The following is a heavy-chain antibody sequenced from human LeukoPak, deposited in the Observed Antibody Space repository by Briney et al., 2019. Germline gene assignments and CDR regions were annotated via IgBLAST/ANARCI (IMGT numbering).Heavy chain of an antibody. CDR2: INPNSGGT. Sequence: GASVKVSCKASGYTFTGYYMHWVRQAPGQGLEWMGWINPNSGGTNYAQKFQGRVTMTRDTSISTAYMELSRLRSDDTAVYYCARDRRDYGSGSYSRDAFDIWGQGTMVTVSS. D-gene: IGHD3-10*01. CDR1: GYTFTGYY. CDR3: ARDRRDYGSGSYSRDAFDI. V-gene: IGHV1-2*02. J-gene: IGHJ3*02.